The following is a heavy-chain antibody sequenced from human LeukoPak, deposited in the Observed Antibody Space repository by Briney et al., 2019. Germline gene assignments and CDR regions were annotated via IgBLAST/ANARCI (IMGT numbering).Heavy chain of an antibody. CDR2: IYPGDSDT. Sequence: GESLKISCKASGYSFTTYWIGWVRQMPGKGLEWMGIIYPGDSDTRYSPSFQGQVTISADKSISTAYLQWSSLKASDTAMYYCARLDGYSGYDWGGYFDYWGQGTLVTVSS. J-gene: IGHJ4*02. V-gene: IGHV5-51*01. CDR1: GYSFTTYW. CDR3: ARLDGYSGYDWGGYFDY. D-gene: IGHD5-12*01.